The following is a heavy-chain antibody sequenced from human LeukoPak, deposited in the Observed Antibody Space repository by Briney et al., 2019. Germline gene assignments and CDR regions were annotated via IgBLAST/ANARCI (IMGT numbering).Heavy chain of an antibody. Sequence: GGSLRLSCVASGFTFTSYAMHWVRQAPGKGLEWVAVISYDGSNKYYADSVKGRFTTSRDNSKNTLYLEMNSLRAEDTAVYYCAKDRVQLERPYWFDPWGQGTLVTVSS. J-gene: IGHJ5*02. D-gene: IGHD1-1*01. V-gene: IGHV3-30*04. CDR2: ISYDGSNK. CDR1: GFTFTSYA. CDR3: AKDRVQLERPYWFDP.